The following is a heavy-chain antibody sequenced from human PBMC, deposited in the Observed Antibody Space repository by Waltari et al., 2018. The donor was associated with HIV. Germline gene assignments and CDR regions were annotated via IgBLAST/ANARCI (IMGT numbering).Heavy chain of an antibody. CDR3: AKLNTGSED. CDR2: SGGIGATI. V-gene: IGHV3-23*01. Sequence: EVQLLESGGGLVQPGGSLRLSCAASGFSFSNYGMSWVRQAPGRGLEWVSSSGGIGATIYYADSVKGRFTISRDNSRNILYLQMNSLRAEDTALYFCAKLNTGSEDWGQGTLVTVSS. CDR1: GFSFSNYG. J-gene: IGHJ4*02. D-gene: IGHD3-10*01.